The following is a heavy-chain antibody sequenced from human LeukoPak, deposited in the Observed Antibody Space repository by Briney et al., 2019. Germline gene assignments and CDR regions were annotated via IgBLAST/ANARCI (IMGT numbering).Heavy chain of an antibody. Sequence: ASVKVSCKTSGYTFTDYFIHWVRQAPGQGLEWMGWINPNNSDTDYAQKFQGRVTMTRDTSTSTVYMELSSLRSEDTAVYYCARDCGGDYYLGAFDIWGQGTMVTVSS. CDR2: INPNNSDT. V-gene: IGHV1-2*02. D-gene: IGHD2-21*02. J-gene: IGHJ3*02. CDR3: ARDCGGDYYLGAFDI. CDR1: GYTFTDYF.